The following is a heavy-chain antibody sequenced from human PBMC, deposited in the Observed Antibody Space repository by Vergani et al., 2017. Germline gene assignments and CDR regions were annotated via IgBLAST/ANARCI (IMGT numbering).Heavy chain of an antibody. Sequence: QVQLQQWGAGLLKPSETLSLTCAVYGGSFSGYYWSWIRQPPGKGLEWIGEINHSGSTNYNPSLKSRVTISVDTSKNQFSLKLRSGTAADTAVYYCARRGGYSSSSAXFDPWGQGTLVTVSS. CDR2: INHSGST. CDR1: GGSFSGYY. V-gene: IGHV4-34*01. D-gene: IGHD6-6*01. J-gene: IGHJ5*02. CDR3: ARRGGYSSSSAXFDP.